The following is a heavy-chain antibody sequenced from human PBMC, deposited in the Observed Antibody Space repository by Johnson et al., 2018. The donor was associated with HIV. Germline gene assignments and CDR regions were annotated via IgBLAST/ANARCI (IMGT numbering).Heavy chain of an antibody. V-gene: IGHV3-23*04. CDR3: AREGESLLDAFDI. CDR1: GFTFSSYA. CDR2: ISGSGGST. J-gene: IGHJ3*02. Sequence: VQLVESGEGLIQPGGSLRLSCAASGFTFSSYAMSWVSQAPGKGLEWVSAISGSGGSTYYAASVKGRFTISRDNSKNTLYLQMISRRTEDTAVYYCAREGESLLDAFDIWGQGTMVTVSA. D-gene: IGHD3-16*01.